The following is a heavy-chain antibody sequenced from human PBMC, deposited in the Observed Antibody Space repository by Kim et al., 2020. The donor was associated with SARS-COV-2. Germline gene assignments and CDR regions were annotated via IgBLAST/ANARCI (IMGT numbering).Heavy chain of an antibody. Sequence: KGRFTISRDNSKNTLYLQMNSLRAEDTAVYYCATWGLYGIAAAGVDGMDVWGQGTTVTVSS. CDR3: ATWGLYGIAAAGVDGMDV. J-gene: IGHJ6*02. V-gene: IGHV3-30*03. D-gene: IGHD6-13*01.